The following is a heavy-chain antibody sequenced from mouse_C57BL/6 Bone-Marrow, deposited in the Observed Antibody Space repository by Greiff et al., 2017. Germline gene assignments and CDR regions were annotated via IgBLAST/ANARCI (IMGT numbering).Heavy chain of an antibody. J-gene: IGHJ1*03. D-gene: IGHD2-5*01. CDR2: IDPSDSYT. CDR1: GYTFTSYW. CDR3: ARGESNYLYWYVDG. Sequence: QVQLQQPGAELVMPGASVKLSCKASGYTFTSYWMHWVKQRPGQGLEWIGEIDPSDSYTNYNQKFKGKSTLTVDKSSSTAYMQLSSLTSEDSAVYYCARGESNYLYWYVDGWGTGTTVTVSS. V-gene: IGHV1-69*01.